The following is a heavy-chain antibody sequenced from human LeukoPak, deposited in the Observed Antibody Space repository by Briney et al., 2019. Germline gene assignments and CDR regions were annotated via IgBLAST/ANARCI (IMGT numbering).Heavy chain of an antibody. D-gene: IGHD2-21*01. CDR3: ASAREYCGGAECYEYFQH. J-gene: IGHJ1*01. CDR1: GFTVRTHS. CDR2: IYGGGST. Sequence: GGSLRLSCVASGFTVRTHSMSWVRQAPGKGLEWVSVIYGGGSTYYADSVNGRFTISRDSSKNTLFLQMNSLRAEDTALYYCASAREYCGGAECYEYFQHWGQGTLVTVSS. V-gene: IGHV3-53*01.